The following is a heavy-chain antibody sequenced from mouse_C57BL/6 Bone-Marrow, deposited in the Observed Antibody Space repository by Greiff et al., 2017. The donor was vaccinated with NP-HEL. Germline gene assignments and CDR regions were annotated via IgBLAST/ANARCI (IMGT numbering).Heavy chain of an antibody. D-gene: IGHD2-5*01. CDR2: INPYNGGT. CDR1: GYTFTDYY. CDR3: APRGVYYSNHY. V-gene: IGHV1-19*01. Sequence: VQLQQSGPVLVKPGASVKMSCKASGYTFTDYYMNWVKQSHGKSLEWIGVINPYNGGTSYNQKFKGKATLTVDKSSSTAYMELNSLTSEDSAVYYCAPRGVYYSNHYWGQGTTLTVSS. J-gene: IGHJ2*01.